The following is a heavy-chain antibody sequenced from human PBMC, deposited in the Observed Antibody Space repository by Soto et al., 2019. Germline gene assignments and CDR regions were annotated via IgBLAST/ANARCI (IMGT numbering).Heavy chain of an antibody. V-gene: IGHV1-2*04. J-gene: IGHJ3*02. D-gene: IGHD2-15*01. CDR3: ARSVPSVVAGFGPRNAFDI. CDR2: INPNSGGT. CDR1: GYTFTGYY. Sequence: GASVKVSCKASGYTFTGYYMHWVRQAPGQGLEWMGWINPNSGGTNYAQKFQGWVTMTRDTSISTAYMELSRLRSDDTAVYYCARSVPSVVAGFGPRNAFDIWGQGTMVTVS.